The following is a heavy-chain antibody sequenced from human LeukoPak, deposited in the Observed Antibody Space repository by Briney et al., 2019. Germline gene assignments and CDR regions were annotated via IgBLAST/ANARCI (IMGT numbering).Heavy chain of an antibody. V-gene: IGHV4-39*07. CDR3: ARVSDHKVGAPGFDY. Sequence: SETLSLTCTVSGGSISSSSYYWGWIRQPPGKGLEWIGSIYYSGSTYYNPSLKSRVTISVDTSKNQFSLKLSSVTAADTAVYYCARVSDHKVGAPGFDYWGQGTLVTVSS. J-gene: IGHJ4*02. CDR2: IYYSGST. D-gene: IGHD1-26*01. CDR1: GGSISSSSYY.